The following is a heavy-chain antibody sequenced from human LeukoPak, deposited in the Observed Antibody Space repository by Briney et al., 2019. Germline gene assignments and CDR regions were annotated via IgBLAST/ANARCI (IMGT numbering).Heavy chain of an antibody. CDR3: AKGRPYGDYVSDFDY. CDR1: GFTVSSNY. Sequence: PGGSLRLSCAASGFTVSSNYMSWVRQAPGKGLEWVSVIYSGGSTYYADSVKGRFTISRHNSKNTLYLQMNSLRAEDTAVYYCAKGRPYGDYVSDFDYWGQGTLVTVSS. V-gene: IGHV3-53*04. J-gene: IGHJ4*02. D-gene: IGHD4-17*01. CDR2: IYSGGST.